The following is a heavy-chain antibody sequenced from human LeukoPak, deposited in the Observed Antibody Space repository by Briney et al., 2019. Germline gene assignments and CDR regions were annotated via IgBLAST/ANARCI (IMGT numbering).Heavy chain of an antibody. CDR3: SRDPRVLDY. CDR2: IGPSGNFI. Sequence: GGSLRLSCAASGFTFSSYSMNWVRQAPGKGLESISYIGPSGNFINYADSVKGRFTISRDNAKKSLYLQINSLRAEDTAVYYCSRDPRVLDYWGQGTLVTVSS. V-gene: IGHV3-21*05. CDR1: GFTFSSYS. J-gene: IGHJ4*02.